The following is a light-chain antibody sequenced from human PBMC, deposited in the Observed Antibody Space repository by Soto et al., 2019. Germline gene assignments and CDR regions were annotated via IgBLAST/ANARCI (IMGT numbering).Light chain of an antibody. CDR2: GAS. CDR1: QSVSASY. V-gene: IGKV3-20*01. Sequence: EIVLTQSPDTLSLSPGERATLSCRASQSVSASYLAWYQHKPGQAPRLLMYGASRRATGIPDRFSGSGSGTDFTLTIIRLEPEDFVVYFCQQYGSSPLTFGGGTKVEIK. CDR3: QQYGSSPLT. J-gene: IGKJ4*01.